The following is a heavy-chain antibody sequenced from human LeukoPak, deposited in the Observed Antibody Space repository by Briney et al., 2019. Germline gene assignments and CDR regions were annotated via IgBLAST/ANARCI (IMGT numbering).Heavy chain of an antibody. J-gene: IGHJ6*02. V-gene: IGHV3-21*01. CDR3: ARLYCSSTSCWSYYGMDV. CDR1: GFTFSSYR. Sequence: PGGSLSLSLAASGFTFSSYRMNWVRKAQGKGLNWVSSISSSSSYIYYADSVKGRFTISRDNAKNSLYLQMNSLRAEDTAVYYCARLYCSSTSCWSYYGMDVWGQGTTVTVSS. CDR2: ISSSSSYI. D-gene: IGHD2-2*01.